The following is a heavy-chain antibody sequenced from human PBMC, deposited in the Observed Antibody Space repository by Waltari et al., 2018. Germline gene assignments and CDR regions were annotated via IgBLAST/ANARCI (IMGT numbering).Heavy chain of an antibody. CDR3: ARGVGAKGAFDI. J-gene: IGHJ3*02. D-gene: IGHD1-26*01. CDR1: GYSISRGYY. Sequence: QVQMQESGTGLVKHSETLSLTCTVSGYSISRGYYWGWIRQPPGKGLEWIGSIYHSVSTYYNPSLKSRVTISVDTSKNQFSLKLSSVTAADTAVYYCARGVGAKGAFDIWGQGTMVTVSS. V-gene: IGHV4-38-2*02. CDR2: IYHSVST.